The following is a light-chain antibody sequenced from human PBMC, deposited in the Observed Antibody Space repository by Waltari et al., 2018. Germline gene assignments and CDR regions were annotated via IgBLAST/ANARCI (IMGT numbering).Light chain of an antibody. J-gene: IGLJ3*02. V-gene: IGLV3-1*01. CDR3: QAWDSSTVV. CDR1: NLGAKF. Sequence: SYELTQSSSVYVSPGQSATITCTGDNLGAKFCNWYQQRPGQAPVLVIHQNTKRPSGIPERFSGSNSGNTATLTISETQPLDEADYYCQAWDSSTVVFGGGTKLTVL. CDR2: QNT.